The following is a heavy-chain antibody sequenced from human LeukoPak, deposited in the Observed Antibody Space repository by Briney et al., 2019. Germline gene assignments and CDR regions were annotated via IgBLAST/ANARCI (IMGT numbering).Heavy chain of an antibody. CDR1: RFAFSNYV. V-gene: IGHV3-23*01. J-gene: IGHJ4*02. D-gene: IGHD6-13*01. Sequence: PGGSLRLSCAASRFAFSNYVMNWVRQPPGKGLEWVSSITGSGGATYYADSMKGRFTISRDNSKNTLYLQMTSLKAEDTAVYYCARYRAAVGFDYWGQGTLVTVSS. CDR3: ARYRAAVGFDY. CDR2: ITGSGGAT.